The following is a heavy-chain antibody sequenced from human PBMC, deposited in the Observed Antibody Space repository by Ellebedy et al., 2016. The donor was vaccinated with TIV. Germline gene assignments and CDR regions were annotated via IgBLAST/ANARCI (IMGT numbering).Heavy chain of an antibody. V-gene: IGHV5-51*01. D-gene: IGHD6-13*01. CDR1: GYMFTRYW. J-gene: IGHJ4*02. Sequence: GESLKISXKGSGYMFTRYWIGWVRQTPGKGLEWVAIIYPGDSDTRYSPSFQGQVTISADKSISTAYLQWSSLKASDTAMYYCARRGAAPGDNWGFDYWGQGSLVTVSS. CDR2: IYPGDSDT. CDR3: ARRGAAPGDNWGFDY.